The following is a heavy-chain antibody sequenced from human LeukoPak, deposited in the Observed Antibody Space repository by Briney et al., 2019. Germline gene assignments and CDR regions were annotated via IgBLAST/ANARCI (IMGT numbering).Heavy chain of an antibody. CDR3: ARVVVVVPAALTGFSVGYYYYYMDV. CDR2: ISSSSSYI. V-gene: IGHV3-21*01. CDR1: GFTFSSYS. Sequence: GGSLRLSCAASGFTFSSYSMNWVRQAPGKGLEWVSSISSSSSYIYYADSVKGRFTISRDNAKNSLYLQMNSLRAEDTAVYYCARVVVVVPAALTGFSVGYYYYYMDVWGKGTTVTVSS. D-gene: IGHD2-2*01. J-gene: IGHJ6*03.